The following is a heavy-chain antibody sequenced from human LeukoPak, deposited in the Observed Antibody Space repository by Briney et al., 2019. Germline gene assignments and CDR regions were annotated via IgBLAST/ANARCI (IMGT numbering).Heavy chain of an antibody. J-gene: IGHJ4*02. CDR1: GGSISSSSYY. Sequence: SETLSLTCTVSGGSISSSSYYWGWIRQPPGKGLEWIGRIYTSGSTNYNPSLKSRLTMSVDTSKNQFSLKLSSVTAADTAVYYCARQYYYDSSGYSYFDYWGQGTLVTVSS. CDR2: IYTSGST. D-gene: IGHD3-22*01. CDR3: ARQYYYDSSGYSYFDY. V-gene: IGHV4-39*07.